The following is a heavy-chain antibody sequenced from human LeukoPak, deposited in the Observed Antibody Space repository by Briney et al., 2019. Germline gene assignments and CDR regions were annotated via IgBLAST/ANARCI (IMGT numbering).Heavy chain of an antibody. Sequence: GGSPRLSSAASGFTFNRNTISWVRQAPGKGLEWVSTIGGSGDKTFYADSVKGRFTISRDNSKNMLHLQMSSLTGEDTALYYCVRRGDASSGWGDHDYWGQGALVTVSS. CDR1: GFTFNRNT. J-gene: IGHJ4*02. D-gene: IGHD6-19*01. CDR3: VRRGDASSGWGDHDY. V-gene: IGHV3-23*01. CDR2: IGGSGDKT.